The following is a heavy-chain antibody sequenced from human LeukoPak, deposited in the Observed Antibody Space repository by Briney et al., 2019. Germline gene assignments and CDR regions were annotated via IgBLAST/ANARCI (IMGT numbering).Heavy chain of an antibody. CDR1: GFTFSSYG. D-gene: IGHD6-6*01. J-gene: IGHJ6*02. Sequence: GGALRPSCAASGFTFSSYGMHWVRQAPGKGLEWVAVISYDGSNKYYADSVKGRFTISRDNSKNTLYLQMNSLRAEDTAVYYCAKGQATARLHYYGMDVWGQGTTVTVSS. CDR3: AKGQATARLHYYGMDV. V-gene: IGHV3-30*18. CDR2: ISYDGSNK.